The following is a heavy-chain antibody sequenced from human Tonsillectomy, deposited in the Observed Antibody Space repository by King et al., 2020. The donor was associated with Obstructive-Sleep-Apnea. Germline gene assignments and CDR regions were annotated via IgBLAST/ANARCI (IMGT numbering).Heavy chain of an antibody. CDR3: TRLTEAVTTFYY. D-gene: IGHD3-22*01. V-gene: IGHV3-7*01. J-gene: IGHJ4*02. Sequence: VQLVESGGGLVQTGGSLRLSCAASGFTLSSFWMSLVRQAPGQGLGGGGRVKRDESDKYYVDFVRGRFTISRDNAKNSLFLQMDSLRAEDTAVYYCTRLTEAVTTFYYWGQGTLVTVSS. CDR1: GFTLSSFW. CDR2: VKRDESDK.